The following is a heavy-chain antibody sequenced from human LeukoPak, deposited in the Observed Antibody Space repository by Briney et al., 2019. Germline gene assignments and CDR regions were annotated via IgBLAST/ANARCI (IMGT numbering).Heavy chain of an antibody. CDR1: GFTVSSNY. V-gene: IGHV3-53*01. J-gene: IGHJ4*02. Sequence: SGGSLRLSCAASGFTVSSNYMSWVRQAPGKGLEWVSVIYSGGSTYYADSVKGRFTISRDNSKNTLCLQMNSLRAEDTAVYYCARDWYYDYWGQGTLVTVSS. CDR3: ARDWYYDY. CDR2: IYSGGST.